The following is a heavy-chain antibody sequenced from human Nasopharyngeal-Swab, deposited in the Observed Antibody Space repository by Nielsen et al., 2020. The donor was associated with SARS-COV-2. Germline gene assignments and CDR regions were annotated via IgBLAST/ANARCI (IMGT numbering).Heavy chain of an antibody. V-gene: IGHV1-18*01. D-gene: IGHD2-2*01. J-gene: IGHJ5*02. Sequence: VRQMPGKGPEWMGWISAYNGNTNYAQKLQGRVTMTTDTSTSTAYMELRSLRSDDTAVYYCAREGGRGYCSSTSCHAWFDPWGQGTLVTVSS. CDR2: ISAYNGNT. CDR3: AREGGRGYCSSTSCHAWFDP.